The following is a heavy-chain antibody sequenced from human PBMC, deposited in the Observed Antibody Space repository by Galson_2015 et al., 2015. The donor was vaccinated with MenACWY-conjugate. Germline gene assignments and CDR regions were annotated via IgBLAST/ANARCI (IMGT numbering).Heavy chain of an antibody. CDR3: ARNGYCSSPSFCYYYGMDV. CDR1: GFTFSSYW. D-gene: IGHD2-2*01. V-gene: IGHV3-7*03. J-gene: IGHJ6*02. CDR2: IKQDGSEK. Sequence: SLRLSCAASGFTFSSYWMSWVRQAPGKRLEWVANIKQDGSEKYYVDSVKGRFNISRDNAKNSLYLQMNSLRAEDTAVYYCARNGYCSSPSFCYYYGMDVSRQGTTLTVSS.